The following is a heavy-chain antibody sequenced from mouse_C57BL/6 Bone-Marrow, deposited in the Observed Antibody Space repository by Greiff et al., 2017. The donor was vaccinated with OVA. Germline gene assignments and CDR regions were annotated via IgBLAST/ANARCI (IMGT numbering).Heavy chain of an antibody. V-gene: IGHV1-4*01. CDR1: GYTFTSYT. CDR2: INPSSGYT. CDR3: AISVRYPFAY. D-gene: IGHD1-1*01. J-gene: IGHJ3*01. Sequence: VKLQESGAELARPGASVKMSCKASGYTFTSYTMHWVNQRPGQGLEWIGNINPSSGYTKYNQKFQDKATLTADKSSITAYMQLSSLTSEDSAVYYCAISVRYPFAYWGQGTLVTVSA.